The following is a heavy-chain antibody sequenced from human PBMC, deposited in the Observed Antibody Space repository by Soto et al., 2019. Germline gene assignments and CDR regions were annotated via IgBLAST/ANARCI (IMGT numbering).Heavy chain of an antibody. CDR3: NRGSEYDFWSGYL. D-gene: IGHD3-3*01. J-gene: IGHJ4*02. CDR1: GGTSTRYA. Sequence: QERLVQSGAEVRKPGSSVKVSCKVTGGTSTRYAINWVRQAPGQGLEWMGGIVPMFGTSKYAQKFQGRVTITADTSTNITYMELRSLRSEDTAVYYCNRGSEYDFWSGYLWGQGTLVSVSS. V-gene: IGHV1-69*06. CDR2: IVPMFGTS.